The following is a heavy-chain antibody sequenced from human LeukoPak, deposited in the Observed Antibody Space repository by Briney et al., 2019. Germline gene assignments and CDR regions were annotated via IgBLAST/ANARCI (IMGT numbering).Heavy chain of an antibody. CDR2: IYYSGST. CDR3: ARAEAGYLILN. Sequence: SETLSLTCTVSGGSISGSSYYWSWIRQHPGKGLEWIGYIYYSGSTYYNPSLKSRVTISVDTSKNQFSLKLSSVTAADTAVYYCARAEAGYLILNWGQGTLVTVSS. J-gene: IGHJ4*02. CDR1: GGSISGSSYY. V-gene: IGHV4-31*03. D-gene: IGHD5-12*01.